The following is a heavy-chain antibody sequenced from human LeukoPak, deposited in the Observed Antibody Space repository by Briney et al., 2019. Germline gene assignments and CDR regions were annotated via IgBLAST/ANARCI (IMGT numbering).Heavy chain of an antibody. J-gene: IGHJ4*02. CDR2: ISSSSSYI. D-gene: IGHD5-12*01. Sequence: GGSLRLSCAASGFTFSSYSMNWVRQAPGKGLEWVSSISSSSSYIYYADSVKGRFTISRDNAKNSLYLQMNSLRAEDTAVYYCARVKVATINRPVFDYWGQGTLVTVSS. CDR1: GFTFSSYS. CDR3: ARVKVATINRPVFDY. V-gene: IGHV3-21*04.